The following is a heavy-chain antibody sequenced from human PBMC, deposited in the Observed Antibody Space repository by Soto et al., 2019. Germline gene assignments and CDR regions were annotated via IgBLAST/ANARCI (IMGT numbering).Heavy chain of an antibody. V-gene: IGHV3-33*01. CDR2: IWYDGSNK. J-gene: IGHJ6*02. D-gene: IGHD3-10*01. Sequence: GGSLRLSCAASGFTFSSYGMHWVRQAPGKGLEWVAVIWYDGSNKYYADSVKGRFTISRDNSKNTLYLQMNSLRAEDTAVYYCARDRLTWGSGSYPYYYYGMDVWGQGTTVTVSS. CDR3: ARDRLTWGSGSYPYYYYGMDV. CDR1: GFTFSSYG.